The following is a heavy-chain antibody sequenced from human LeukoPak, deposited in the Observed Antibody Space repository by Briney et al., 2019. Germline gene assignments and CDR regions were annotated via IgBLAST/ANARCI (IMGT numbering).Heavy chain of an antibody. V-gene: IGHV4-38-2*02. J-gene: IGHJ4*02. CDR1: GYSISIGYY. Sequence: SETLSLTCTVSGYSISIGYYWGWIRQPPGKGLEWIGNIYHSGSTYYNPSLKSRVTISVDTSKNQFSLKLSSMTAADTAVYYCARGPRDYFDYWGQGTQVTVSS. CDR3: ARGPRDYFDY. CDR2: IYHSGST.